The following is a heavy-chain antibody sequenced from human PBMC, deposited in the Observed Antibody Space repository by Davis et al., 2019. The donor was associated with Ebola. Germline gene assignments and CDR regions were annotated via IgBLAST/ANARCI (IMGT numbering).Heavy chain of an antibody. CDR2: IYTRGNT. CDR1: GDSVRSFY. D-gene: IGHD3-3*01. J-gene: IGHJ4*02. Sequence: MPGGSLRLSCTVSGDSVRSFYWSWIRQSPGKGLEWIGYIYTRGNTNYNPSLRSRVTMSVHTAKNQFSLKLSSVTAADTATYYCATHSGSGYSDYWGQGAPVTVSS. CDR3: ATHSGSGYSDY. V-gene: IGHV4-4*09.